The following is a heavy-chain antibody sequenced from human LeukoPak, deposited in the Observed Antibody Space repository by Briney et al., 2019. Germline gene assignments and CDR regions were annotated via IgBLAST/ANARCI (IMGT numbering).Heavy chain of an antibody. CDR2: ISSSSSTI. J-gene: IGHJ3*02. Sequence: YISSSSSTIYYADSVKGRFTISRDNAKNSLYLQMNSLRAEDTAVYYCASPASGTGDAFDIWGQGTMVTVSS. D-gene: IGHD3-10*01. CDR3: ASPASGTGDAFDI. V-gene: IGHV3-48*01.